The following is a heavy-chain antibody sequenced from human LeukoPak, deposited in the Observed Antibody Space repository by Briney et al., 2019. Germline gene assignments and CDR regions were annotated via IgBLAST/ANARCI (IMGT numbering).Heavy chain of an antibody. CDR2: IYYSGST. V-gene: IGHV4-39*07. J-gene: IGHJ4*02. CDR3: ARVSPDVHD. CDR1: SSYG. Sequence: SSYGMHWVRQPPGKGLEWIGSIYYSGSTYYNPSLKSRVTISVDTSKNQFSLKLSSVTAADTAVYYCARVSPDVHDWGQGTLVTVSS. D-gene: IGHD3-16*01.